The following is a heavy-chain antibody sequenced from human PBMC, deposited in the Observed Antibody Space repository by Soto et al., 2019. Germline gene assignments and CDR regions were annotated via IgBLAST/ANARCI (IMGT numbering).Heavy chain of an antibody. CDR2: ISDSGKKT. V-gene: IGHV3-23*01. J-gene: IGHJ4*02. CDR3: APSWWDDGNDVWSD. CDR1: GFTFRNYA. Sequence: EVQLLESGGGLVQPGGSLRLSCAASGFTFRNYAMSWVRQAPGKGLEWVSGISDSGKKTYDADSVKGRFTVSRENSRNTLYLQMNSLRAEDTAVYYCAPSWWDDGNDVWSDWGQGTLVTVSS. D-gene: IGHD6-13*01.